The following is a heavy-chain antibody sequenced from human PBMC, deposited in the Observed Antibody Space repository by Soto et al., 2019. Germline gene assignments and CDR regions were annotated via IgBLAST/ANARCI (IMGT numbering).Heavy chain of an antibody. CDR3: AKKGSGGRSNPGA. CDR1: GFTFSSYA. V-gene: IGHV3-23*01. D-gene: IGHD2-15*01. CDR2: ISGSCGST. Sequence: GGSLRLSCAASGFTFSSYAMSWVRQAPGKGLEWVSAISGSCGSTYYADSVKGRFTISRDNSKNTLYLQMNSLRAEDTAVYYCAKKGSGGRSNPGAWGQGTLVTVSS. J-gene: IGHJ5*02.